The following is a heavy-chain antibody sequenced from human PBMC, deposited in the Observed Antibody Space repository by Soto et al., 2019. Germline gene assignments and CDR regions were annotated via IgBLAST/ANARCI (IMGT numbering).Heavy chain of an antibody. D-gene: IGHD2-15*01. CDR3: ARGQLLPDY. V-gene: IGHV4-61*01. Sequence: SETLSLTCTVSGGPVGSGSYYWSWIRQPPGKGLEWIGYIYYTGSTNYDPSLKSRVTISVDTSKNQFSLKLSSVTAVDTAVYYCARGQLLPDYWGQGTQVTVSS. CDR2: IYYTGST. J-gene: IGHJ4*02. CDR1: GGPVGSGSYY.